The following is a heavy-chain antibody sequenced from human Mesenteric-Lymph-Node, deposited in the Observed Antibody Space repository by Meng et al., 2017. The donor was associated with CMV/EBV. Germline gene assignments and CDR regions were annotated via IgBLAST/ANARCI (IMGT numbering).Heavy chain of an antibody. CDR2: ISGSGGST. V-gene: IGHV3-23*01. Sequence: GESLKISCAASGFTFSSYAMSWVRQAPGKGLEWVSAISGSGGSTYYADSVKGRFTISRDNSKNTLYLQMNSLRAEDTAVYYCARDPGAFGVEYYFDYWGQGTLVTVSS. CDR3: ARDPGAFGVEYYFDY. CDR1: GFTFSSYA. D-gene: IGHD3-3*01. J-gene: IGHJ4*02.